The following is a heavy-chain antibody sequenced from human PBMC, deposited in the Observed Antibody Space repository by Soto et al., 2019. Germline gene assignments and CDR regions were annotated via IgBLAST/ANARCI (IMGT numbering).Heavy chain of an antibody. D-gene: IGHD1-26*01. CDR1: GFTFSSYG. CDR2: ISYDGSNK. V-gene: IGHV3-30*18. Sequence: QVQLVESGGGVVQPGRSLRLSCAASGFTFSSYGMHWVRKAPGKGLEWVAVISYDGSNKYYADSVKGRFTISRDNSKNTLYLQMNSLRAEDTAVYYCAKEHAPPGELRKVYYYYGMDVWGQGTTITVSS. J-gene: IGHJ6*02. CDR3: AKEHAPPGELRKVYYYYGMDV.